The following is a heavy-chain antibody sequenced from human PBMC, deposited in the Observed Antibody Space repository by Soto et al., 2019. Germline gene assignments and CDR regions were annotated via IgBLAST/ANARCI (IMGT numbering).Heavy chain of an antibody. Sequence: GESLKISCKTSGYSLTTYWFAWVRQMPGKGLEWMGIIYLSDSDTIYSPSVQGHFTISADKSIKTAYLQWSSLKASDTAIYYCAKTFDYNGYFDPWGQGTQVTVSS. J-gene: IGHJ5*02. CDR2: IYLSDSDT. CDR1: GYSLTTYW. CDR3: AKTFDYNGYFDP. V-gene: IGHV5-51*01. D-gene: IGHD4-4*01.